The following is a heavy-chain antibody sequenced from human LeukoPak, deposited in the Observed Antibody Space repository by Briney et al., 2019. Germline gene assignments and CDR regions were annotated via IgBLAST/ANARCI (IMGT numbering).Heavy chain of an antibody. J-gene: IGHJ3*02. V-gene: IGHV4-34*01. Sequence: SETLSLTCAVYGGSFSGYYWSWIRQPPGKGLEWIGEINHSGSTNYNPSLKSRVTISVDTSKNQFSLKLSSVTAADTAVYYCARGYYDSSGYYPDTFDIWGQGTMVTVSS. CDR1: GGSFSGYY. CDR3: ARGYYDSSGYYPDTFDI. D-gene: IGHD3-22*01. CDR2: INHSGST.